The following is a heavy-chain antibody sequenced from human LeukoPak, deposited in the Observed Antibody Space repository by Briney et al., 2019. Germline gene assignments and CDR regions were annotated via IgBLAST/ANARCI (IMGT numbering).Heavy chain of an antibody. CDR3: ARRPDVDGPYYCYYGMDV. J-gene: IGHJ6*02. Sequence: GGSLRLSCAASGFTFSSYSMHWVRQAPGKGLEWVAVISYDGSNKYYADSVKGRFTISRDNSKNTLYLQMNSLRAEDTAVYYCARRPDVDGPYYCYYGMDVWGQGTTVTVSS. CDR2: ISYDGSNK. D-gene: IGHD2-8*01. CDR1: GFTFSSYS. V-gene: IGHV3-30-3*01.